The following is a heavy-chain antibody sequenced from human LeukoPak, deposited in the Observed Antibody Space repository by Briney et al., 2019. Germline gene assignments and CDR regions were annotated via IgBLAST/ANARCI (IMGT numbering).Heavy chain of an antibody. Sequence: PSQTLSLTCTVSGGSISSGGYYWSWIRQHPGKGLEWIGYIYYSGSTYYNPSLKSRVTISVNTSKNQFSLKLSSVTAADTAVYYCARYGDYYYGMDVWGQGTTVTVSS. V-gene: IGHV4-31*03. CDR3: ARYGDYYYGMDV. CDR2: IYYSGST. CDR1: GGSISSGGYY. J-gene: IGHJ6*02. D-gene: IGHD3-10*01.